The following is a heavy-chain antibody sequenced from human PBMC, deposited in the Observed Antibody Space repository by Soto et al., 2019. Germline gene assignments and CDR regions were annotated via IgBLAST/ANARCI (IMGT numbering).Heavy chain of an antibody. Sequence: QVQLQQWGAGLLKPSETLSLTCAVYGGSFSGYYWSWIRQPPGKGLEWIGYIYYSGSTNYNPSLKTRVTISVDTSKTQFSLKLSSVTAADTAVYYCARAGGAYDSSGYYWFDPWGQGTLVTVSS. D-gene: IGHD3-22*01. J-gene: IGHJ5*02. CDR1: GGSFSGYY. CDR2: IYYSGST. CDR3: ARAGGAYDSSGYYWFDP. V-gene: IGHV4-34*11.